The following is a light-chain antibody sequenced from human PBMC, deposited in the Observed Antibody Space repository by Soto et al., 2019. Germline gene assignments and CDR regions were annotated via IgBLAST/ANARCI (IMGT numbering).Light chain of an antibody. CDR1: SSDVGGYNY. Sequence: QSALTQPASVSGSPGQSITISCTGTSSDVGGYNYFSWYQQHPGKAPKLRIYDVSNRPSGVSNRFSGSKSGNTASLTISGIQAEDEADYYCSSYTISSTDVFGTGTKLTVL. CDR3: SSYTISSTDV. CDR2: DVS. V-gene: IGLV2-14*01. J-gene: IGLJ1*01.